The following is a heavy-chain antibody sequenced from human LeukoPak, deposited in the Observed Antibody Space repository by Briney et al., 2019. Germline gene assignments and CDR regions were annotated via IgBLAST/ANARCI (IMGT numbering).Heavy chain of an antibody. V-gene: IGHV1-8*01. Sequence: ASVTVSCKASGYTFTSYDISWVRQATGQGLERMGWMNPNSGNAGYAQRFQGRVTMTRNNSISTAYMELTSLRSEDTAVYYCGRPLQRGSWTQRALDYWGQGTLVTVSS. D-gene: IGHD3-10*01. J-gene: IGHJ4*02. CDR2: MNPNSGNA. CDR1: GYTFTSYD. CDR3: GRPLQRGSWTQRALDY.